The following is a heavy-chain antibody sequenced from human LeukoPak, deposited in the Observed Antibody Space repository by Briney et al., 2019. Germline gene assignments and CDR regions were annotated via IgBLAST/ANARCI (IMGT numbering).Heavy chain of an antibody. J-gene: IGHJ6*02. CDR2: ISSSSSYI. CDR3: ARGCSSTSCYATDYYGMDV. V-gene: IGHV3-21*01. D-gene: IGHD2-2*01. CDR1: GFTFSSYS. Sequence: PGGSLRLSCAASGFTFSSYSMNWVRQAPGKGLEWVPSISSSSSYIYYADSVKGRFTISRDNAKNSLYLQMNSLRAEDTAVYYCARGCSSTSCYATDYYGMDVWGQGPRSPSP.